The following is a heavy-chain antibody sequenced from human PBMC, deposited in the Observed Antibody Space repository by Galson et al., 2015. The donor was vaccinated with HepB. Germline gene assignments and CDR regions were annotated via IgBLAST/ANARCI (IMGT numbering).Heavy chain of an antibody. D-gene: IGHD2-2*01. CDR1: GGTFSSYA. CDR2: IIPIFGTA. J-gene: IGHJ5*02. CDR3: ARGPLVVPAAWCWFDP. Sequence: SVKVSCKASGGTFSSYAISWVRQAPGQGLEWMGGIIPIFGTANYAQKFQGRVTITADESTSTAYMELSSLRSEDTAVYYCARGPLVVPAAWCWFDPWGQGTLVTVSS. V-gene: IGHV1-69*13.